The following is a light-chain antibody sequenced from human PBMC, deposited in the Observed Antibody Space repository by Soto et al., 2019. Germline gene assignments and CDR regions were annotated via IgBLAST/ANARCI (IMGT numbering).Light chain of an antibody. V-gene: IGLV2-14*01. J-gene: IGLJ1*01. Sequence: QSVLTQPASVSGSPGQSITISCTGTSSGVGGYDYVSWYQQLPGKAPKLLIYDVNNRPSGVSHRFSGSKSGNTASLTISGLQAEDEADYYCSSYTGSSTFVFVTGTKVTVL. CDR1: SSGVGGYDY. CDR3: SSYTGSSTFV. CDR2: DVN.